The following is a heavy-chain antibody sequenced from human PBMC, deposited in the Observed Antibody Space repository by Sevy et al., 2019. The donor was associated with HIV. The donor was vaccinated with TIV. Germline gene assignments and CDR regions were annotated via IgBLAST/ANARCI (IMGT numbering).Heavy chain of an antibody. CDR3: ASTCSGGSCYYDY. V-gene: IGHV3-21*01. CDR1: GFTFSSYS. J-gene: IGHJ4*02. D-gene: IGHD2-15*01. CDR2: ISSSSSYI. Sequence: GGSLRLSCAASGFTFSSYSMNWVRQAPGKGLEWVSSISSSSSYINYADSVKGRFTISRDNAKNSLYLQMNSLRAEDTAVYYCASTCSGGSCYYDYWGQGTLVTVSS.